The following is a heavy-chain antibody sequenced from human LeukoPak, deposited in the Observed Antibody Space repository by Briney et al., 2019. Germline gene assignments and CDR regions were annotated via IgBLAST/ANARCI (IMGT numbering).Heavy chain of an antibody. Sequence: SETLSLTCTVSGGSISSGSYYWSWIRQPAGKGLEWIGRIYTSGSTNYNPSLKSRVTISVDTSKNQFSLKLSSVTAADTAVYYCARRGGYYFPYGYYYYGMDVWGQGTTVTVSS. D-gene: IGHD3-22*01. J-gene: IGHJ6*02. CDR2: IYTSGST. CDR1: GGSISSGSYY. CDR3: ARRGGYYFPYGYYYYGMDV. V-gene: IGHV4-61*02.